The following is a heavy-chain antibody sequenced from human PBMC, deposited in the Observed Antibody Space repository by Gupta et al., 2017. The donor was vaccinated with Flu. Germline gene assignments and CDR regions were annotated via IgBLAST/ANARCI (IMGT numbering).Heavy chain of an antibody. D-gene: IGHD4-23*01. CDR1: GFTFSSYA. CDR2: ISGSGGST. J-gene: IGHJ3*02. CDR3: AKDLLHKRGFDGTSLFDI. Sequence: EVQLLESGGGLVQPGGSLRLSCAASGFTFSSYAMSWVRQAPGKGLEWVSAISGSGGSTYYADSVKGRFTISRDNSKNTLYLQMNSLRAEDTAVYYCAKDLLHKRGFDGTSLFDIWGQGTMVTVSS. V-gene: IGHV3-23*01.